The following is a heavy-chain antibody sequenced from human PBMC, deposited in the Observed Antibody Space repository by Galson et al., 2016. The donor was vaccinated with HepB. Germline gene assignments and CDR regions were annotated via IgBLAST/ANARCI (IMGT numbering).Heavy chain of an antibody. CDR2: ISRSGDST. V-gene: IGHV3-23*01. J-gene: IGHJ6*04. Sequence: SLRLSCAASGFTFSNYGMTWVRQAPGKGLEVVSSISRSGDSTDYADSVKGRFTISRDNSKNTLSLQMNGRTADDTAIYYCVQGSTAPAVWGKGTTVTVSS. CDR3: VQGSTAPAV. D-gene: IGHD1-26*01. CDR1: GFTFSNYG.